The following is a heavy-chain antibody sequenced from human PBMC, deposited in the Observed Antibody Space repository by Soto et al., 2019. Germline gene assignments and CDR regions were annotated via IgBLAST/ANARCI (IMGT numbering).Heavy chain of an antibody. Sequence: QVQLVQSGAEVKKFGASVRVSCKAAGDTFINYYIHWVRQAPGHGLEWMAIINPTGGSTNYAQKLQGRLTLTMDTSTSTVSMELSSLTSEDTAMYYCARHLAAGDVWGQGTLVTVSS. CDR3: ARHLAAGDV. D-gene: IGHD2-8*02. CDR1: GDTFINYY. V-gene: IGHV1-46*04. J-gene: IGHJ4*02. CDR2: INPTGGST.